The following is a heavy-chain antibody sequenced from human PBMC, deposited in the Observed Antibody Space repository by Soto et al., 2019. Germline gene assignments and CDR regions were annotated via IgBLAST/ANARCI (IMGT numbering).Heavy chain of an antibody. CDR1: GFTFSSYA. V-gene: IGHV3-23*01. J-gene: IGHJ4*02. Sequence: GGSLRLSCAASGFTFSSYAMSWVRQAPGKGLEWVSAISGSGGSTYYADSVKGRFTISRDNSKNTLYLQMNSLRAEDTAVYYCAKDLYYDFWSGYLDWGQGTLVTVSS. CDR3: AKDLYYDFWSGYLD. D-gene: IGHD3-3*01. CDR2: ISGSGGST.